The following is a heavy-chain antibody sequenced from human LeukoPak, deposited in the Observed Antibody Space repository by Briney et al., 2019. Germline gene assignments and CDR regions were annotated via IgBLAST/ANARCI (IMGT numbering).Heavy chain of an antibody. D-gene: IGHD3-10*01. CDR1: GGSISSYY. CDR2: IYTSGST. V-gene: IGHV4-4*07. J-gene: IGHJ6*03. Sequence: SETLSLTCTVSGGSISSYYWGWIRQPAGKGLEWIGRIYTSGSTNYNPSLKSRVTMSVDTSKNQFSLKLSSVTAADTAVYYCARVELGITMVRGVITRHYYYYYYMDVWGKGTTVTVSS. CDR3: ARVELGITMVRGVITRHYYYYYYMDV.